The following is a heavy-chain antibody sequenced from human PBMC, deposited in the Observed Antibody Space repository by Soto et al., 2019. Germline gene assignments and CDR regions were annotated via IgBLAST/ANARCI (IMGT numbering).Heavy chain of an antibody. CDR3: AREGSYSAYNFAHGIQLWSFDF. J-gene: IGHJ4*02. CDR2: IFSSGST. Sequence: SETLSLTCTVSGGSINTFYWSWVRQPAGKGLEWIGRIFSSGSTSFNPSLESRVAMSVDTSKNHFSLNLSSVTAADMAVYYCAREGSYSAYNFAHGIQLWSFDFWGQGALVTVYS. V-gene: IGHV4-4*07. D-gene: IGHD5-12*01. CDR1: GGSINTFY.